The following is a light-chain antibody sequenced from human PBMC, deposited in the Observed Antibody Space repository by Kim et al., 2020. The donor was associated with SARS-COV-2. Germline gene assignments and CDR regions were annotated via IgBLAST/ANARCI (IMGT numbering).Light chain of an antibody. CDR3: RSYAGSNNPGV. J-gene: IGLJ1*01. V-gene: IGLV2-8*01. CDR1: SSDVGGYNY. Sequence: QSALTQPPSASGSPGQSVTISCTGTSSDVGGYNYVSWYQQHPGKAPKLMISDVSQRPSGVPDRFSGSKSGNTASLTVSGLQAEDEDDYYCRSYAGSNNPGVCGTGKKGTVL. CDR2: DVS.